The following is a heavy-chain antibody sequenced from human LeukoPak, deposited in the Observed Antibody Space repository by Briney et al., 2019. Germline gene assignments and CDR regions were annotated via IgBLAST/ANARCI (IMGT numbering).Heavy chain of an antibody. CDR3: ARGFRVRTMGHAFDI. V-gene: IGHV1-2*02. Sequence: ASVKVSCKASGYTFTGYYMHWVRQAPGQGLEWMGWINPNSGGTNYAQKFQGRVTMTRDTSISTAYMELSRLRSDDTAVYYCARGFRVRTMGHAFDIWGQGTMVTVSS. J-gene: IGHJ3*02. D-gene: IGHD4/OR15-4a*01. CDR2: INPNSGGT. CDR1: GYTFTGYY.